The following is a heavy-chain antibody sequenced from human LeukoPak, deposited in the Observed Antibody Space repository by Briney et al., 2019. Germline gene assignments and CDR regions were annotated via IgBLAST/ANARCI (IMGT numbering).Heavy chain of an antibody. D-gene: IGHD6-19*01. CDR1: GFTFSSYA. J-gene: IGHJ4*02. Sequence: GGSLRLSCAASGFTFSSYAMHWVRQAPGKGLEGVAVIAADGKDKHHADSVRGRFTISRDNSKNTLYLQMNSLRTEDTAVYYCARDRGRIAVYYFDYWGQGTLVTVSS. CDR2: IAADGKDK. CDR3: ARDRGRIAVYYFDY. V-gene: IGHV3-30*04.